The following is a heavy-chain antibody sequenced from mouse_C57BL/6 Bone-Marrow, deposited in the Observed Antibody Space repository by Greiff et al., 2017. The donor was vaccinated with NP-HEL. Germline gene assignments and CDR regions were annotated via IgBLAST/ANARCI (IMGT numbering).Heavy chain of an antibody. CDR1: GYTFTSYG. Sequence: VQLVESGAELARPGASVKLSCKASGYTFTSYGISWVKQRTGQGLEWIGEIYPRGGNTYYNEKFKGKATLTADKSSSTAYMELRSLTSEDSAVYFCSRMYSTYVGWGQGTLVTVSA. CDR2: IYPRGGNT. D-gene: IGHD2-5*01. V-gene: IGHV1-81*01. J-gene: IGHJ3*02. CDR3: SRMYSTYVG.